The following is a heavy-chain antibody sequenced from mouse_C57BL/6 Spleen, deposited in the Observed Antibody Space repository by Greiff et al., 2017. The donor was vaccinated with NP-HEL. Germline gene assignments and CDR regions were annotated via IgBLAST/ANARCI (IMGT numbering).Heavy chain of an antibody. D-gene: IGHD4-1*01. Sequence: EVKLMESGGGLVKPGGSLKLSCAASGFTFSSYAMSWVRQTPEKRLEWVATISDGGSYTYYPDNVKGRFTISRDNAKNNLYLQMSHLKSEDTAMYYCARDRITGTGAMDYWGQGTSVTVSS. CDR1: GFTFSSYA. J-gene: IGHJ4*01. V-gene: IGHV5-4*01. CDR3: ARDRITGTGAMDY. CDR2: ISDGGSYT.